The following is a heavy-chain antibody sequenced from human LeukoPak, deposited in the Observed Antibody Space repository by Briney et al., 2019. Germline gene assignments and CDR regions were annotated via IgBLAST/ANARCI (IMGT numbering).Heavy chain of an antibody. Sequence: GGSLRLSCAASGFTFSSYAMSWVRQAPGKGLEWVSTVSGSGGSTYYADSVKGRFTISRDNSKNILYLQMNSLRAEDTAVYYCAKDRIGSSGWYFAFDIWGQGTMVTVSS. CDR1: GFTFSSYA. D-gene: IGHD6-19*01. CDR2: VSGSGGST. J-gene: IGHJ3*02. CDR3: AKDRIGSSGWYFAFDI. V-gene: IGHV3-23*01.